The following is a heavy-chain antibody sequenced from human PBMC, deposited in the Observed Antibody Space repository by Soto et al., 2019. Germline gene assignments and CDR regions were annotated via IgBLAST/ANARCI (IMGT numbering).Heavy chain of an antibody. Sequence: PSETLSLTCAVYGGSFSGYYWSWIRQPPGKGLEWIGEINHSGSTNYNPSLKSRVTISVDTSKNQFSLKLSSVTAADTAVYYCARGGGTPRYYDSSGSRLIDYWGQGTLVTVSS. D-gene: IGHD3-22*01. CDR2: INHSGST. CDR3: ARGGGTPRYYDSSGSRLIDY. J-gene: IGHJ4*02. CDR1: GGSFSGYY. V-gene: IGHV4-34*01.